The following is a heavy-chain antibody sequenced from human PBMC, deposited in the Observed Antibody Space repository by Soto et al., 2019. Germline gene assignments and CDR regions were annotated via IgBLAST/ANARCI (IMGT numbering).Heavy chain of an antibody. J-gene: IGHJ4*02. CDR1: GGSITTGGYY. V-gene: IGHV4-31*02. CDR2: RYYSEST. D-gene: IGHD2-15*01. Sequence: SETLSLTXTVSGGSITTGGYYWSWIRQLPGKGLEWIGHRYYSESTYYNPSLKSRVSISLDTSKNQFSLKLSFVTAADTAMYYCPRTKCSGGSCYSWSLDYWGQGTPVTVSS. CDR3: PRTKCSGGSCYSWSLDY.